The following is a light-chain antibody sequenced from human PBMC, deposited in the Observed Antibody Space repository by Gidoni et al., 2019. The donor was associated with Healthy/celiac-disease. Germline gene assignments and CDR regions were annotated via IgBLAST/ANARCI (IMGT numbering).Light chain of an antibody. V-gene: IGKV1-39*01. CDR3: QQSYSTPWT. CDR2: AAS. CDR1: QSISSY. Sequence: DIQMPQSPSSLSASVGDRVTITCRASQSISSYLNWYQQKPGKAPKLLIYAASSLQSGVPSRFSGSGAGTDFTLTISSLQPEDFATYYCQQSYSTPWTFGQGTKVESK. J-gene: IGKJ1*01.